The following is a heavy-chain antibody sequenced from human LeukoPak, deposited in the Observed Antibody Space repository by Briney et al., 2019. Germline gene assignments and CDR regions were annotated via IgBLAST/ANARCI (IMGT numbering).Heavy chain of an antibody. CDR3: TREGNRPY. Sequence: GGSLRLSCTASGFTFGDYAMSWVRQAPGKGLEWVGFIRSKAYGGTTEYAASVKGRFTISRDDSKGIAYLQMNSLKTEDTAVYYCTREGNRPYWGQGTLVTVSS. CDR1: GFTFGDYA. D-gene: IGHD2/OR15-2a*01. CDR2: IRSKAYGGTT. J-gene: IGHJ4*02. V-gene: IGHV3-49*04.